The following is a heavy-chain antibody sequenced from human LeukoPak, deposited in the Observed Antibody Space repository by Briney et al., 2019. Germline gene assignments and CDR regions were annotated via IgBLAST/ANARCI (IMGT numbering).Heavy chain of an antibody. Sequence: PSETLSLTCTVSGGSISSSSYYWGWIRQPPGKGLEWIGSIYYSGSTYYNPSLKSRVTISVDTSKNQFSLKLSSVTAADTAVYYCARLGSSGYYYHDAFDIWGQGTMVTVSS. D-gene: IGHD3-22*01. V-gene: IGHV4-39*07. CDR1: GGSISSSSYY. J-gene: IGHJ3*02. CDR3: ARLGSSGYYYHDAFDI. CDR2: IYYSGST.